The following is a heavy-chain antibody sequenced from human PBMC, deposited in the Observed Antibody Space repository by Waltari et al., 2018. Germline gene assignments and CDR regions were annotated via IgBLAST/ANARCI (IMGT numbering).Heavy chain of an antibody. CDR2: ISGSGGST. V-gene: IGHV3-23*01. Sequence: EVQLLESGGGLVQPGGSLRLSCAASGFTFSSYALSWVRQAPGKGLGWVSAISGSGGSTYYADSVKGRFTISRDNSKNTLYLQMNSLRAEDTAVYYCAKITDRVLGDSSSSGYYFDYWGQGTLVTVSS. D-gene: IGHD6-6*01. CDR3: AKITDRVLGDSSSSGYYFDY. CDR1: GFTFSSYA. J-gene: IGHJ4*02.